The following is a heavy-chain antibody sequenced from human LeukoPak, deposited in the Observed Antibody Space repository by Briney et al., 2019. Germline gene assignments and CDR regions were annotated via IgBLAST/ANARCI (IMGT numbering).Heavy chain of an antibody. CDR3: ARITVTSGYYYYMDV. V-gene: IGHV4-59*01. D-gene: IGHD4-17*01. CDR1: GGSISSYY. Sequence: PSETLSLTCTVSGGSISSYYWSWIRQPPGKGLEWIGYIYYSGSTNYNPSLKSRVTISVDTSKNQFSLKLSSVTAGDTAVYYCARITVTSGYYYYMDVWGKGTTVTVSS. J-gene: IGHJ6*03. CDR2: IYYSGST.